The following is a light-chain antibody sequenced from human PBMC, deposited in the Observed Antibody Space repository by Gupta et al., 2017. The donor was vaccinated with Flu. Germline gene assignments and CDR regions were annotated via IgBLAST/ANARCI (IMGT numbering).Light chain of an antibody. CDR2: TAS. CDR3: LQTHTSPHT. J-gene: IGKJ2*01. CDR1: QDINRH. V-gene: IGKV1-39*01. Sequence: DIQMTQSSSSLSASVGDRVTVTCRASQDINRHLNWYQQKPGKAPQLLLDTASNLQSGVQSRFSGSASGTDFTLTISSLQPEDFATYYCLQTHTSPHTFGQGTKLEIK.